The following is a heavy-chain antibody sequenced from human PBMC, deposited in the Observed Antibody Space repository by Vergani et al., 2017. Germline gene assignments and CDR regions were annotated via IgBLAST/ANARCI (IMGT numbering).Heavy chain of an antibody. J-gene: IGHJ4*02. CDR3: GKDAGSYEILFDS. D-gene: IGHD1-26*01. CDR2: LTGGGGST. CDR1: GFTFSTYA. V-gene: IGHV3-23*01. Sequence: EVQLLESGGSLKQPGGSVRLSCAASGFTFSTYAMHWVRQAPGKGLEWVSALTGGGGSTYYADSFKGRFIISRDNSRDTLYLQMNSLRPEDTATYYCGKDAGSYEILFDSWGRGTMVTVSS.